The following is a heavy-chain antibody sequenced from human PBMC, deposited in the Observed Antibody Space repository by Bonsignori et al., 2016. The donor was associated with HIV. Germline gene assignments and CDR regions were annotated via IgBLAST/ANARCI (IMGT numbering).Heavy chain of an antibody. V-gene: IGHV4-39*07. Sequence: GSLRLSCTVSGGSISSSSYYWGWIRQPPGKGLEWIGSIYYSGSTYYNPSLKSRVTISVDTSKNQFSLKLSSVTAADTAVYYCARRREFYYDSSGYYHPDAFDIWGQGTMVTVSS. CDR3: ARRREFYYDSSGYYHPDAFDI. D-gene: IGHD3-22*01. CDR1: GGSISSSSYY. J-gene: IGHJ3*02. CDR2: IYYSGST.